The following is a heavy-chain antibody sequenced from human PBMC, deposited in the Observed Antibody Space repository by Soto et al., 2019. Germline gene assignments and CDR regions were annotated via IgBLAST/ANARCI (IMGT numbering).Heavy chain of an antibody. V-gene: IGHV3-9*01. CDR3: AKDMGAVACPDSLFQH. Sequence: EVHLVESGGGLVQPGRSLRLSCAASGFTFDDYAMHWVRQAPGKGLEWVSGISWNSGGIGYADSVKGRFTISRDNAKNSLYLQMNSLRAEDTALYYCAKDMGAVACPDSLFQHWGQGTLVTVSS. J-gene: IGHJ1*01. CDR1: GFTFDDYA. CDR2: ISWNSGGI. D-gene: IGHD6-19*01.